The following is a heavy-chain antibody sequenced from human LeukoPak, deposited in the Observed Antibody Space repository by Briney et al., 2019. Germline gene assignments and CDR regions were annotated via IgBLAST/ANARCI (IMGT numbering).Heavy chain of an antibody. D-gene: IGHD3-22*01. V-gene: IGHV4-39*01. CDR1: GVTFRNYG. J-gene: IGHJ4*02. CDR3: ARYCYYYDSSGRRGY. Sequence: SGGSLRLSCAASGVTFRNYGMRCVRQPPGKRLGWMGRIYYSGGTYYNPSLKSRVTISVATSKNQFSLKLSSVTAADTAVYCCARYCYYYDSSGRRGYWGQGTLVTVSS. CDR2: IYYSGGT.